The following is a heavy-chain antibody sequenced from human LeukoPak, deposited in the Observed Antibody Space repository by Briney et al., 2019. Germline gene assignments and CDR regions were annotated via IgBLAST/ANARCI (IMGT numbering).Heavy chain of an antibody. Sequence: GESLKISCKGSGYSFTTYWIGWVRQMPGKGLEWMGIIYPGDSDTRYSPSFQGQVTLSADKSITTAYLQWSSLKASDTAMYYCARLVAVAGLSWYFDYWGQGALVTVSS. CDR2: IYPGDSDT. CDR1: GYSFTTYW. V-gene: IGHV5-51*01. D-gene: IGHD6-19*01. J-gene: IGHJ4*02. CDR3: ARLVAVAGLSWYFDY.